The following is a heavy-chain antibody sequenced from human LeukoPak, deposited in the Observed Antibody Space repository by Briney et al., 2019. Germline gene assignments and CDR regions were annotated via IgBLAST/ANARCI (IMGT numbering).Heavy chain of an antibody. CDR2: INPNSGGT. J-gene: IGHJ4*02. CDR1: GYTFTGYY. D-gene: IGHD1-26*01. V-gene: IGHV1-2*02. CDR3: VRASGSYPDFDC. Sequence: GASVKVSCKASGYTFTGYYMHWVRQAPGQGLEWMGWINPNSGGTNYAQKFQGRVTMTRDTSISTAYMELSSLRSDDTAVYYCVRASGSYPDFDCWGQGTLVTVSS.